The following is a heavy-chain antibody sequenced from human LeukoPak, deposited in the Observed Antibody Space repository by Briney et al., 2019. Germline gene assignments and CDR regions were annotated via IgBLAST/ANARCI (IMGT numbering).Heavy chain of an antibody. J-gene: IGHJ6*04. Sequence: GGSLRLSCAASGFTFSSYAMSWVRQAPGKGLEWVSSISSSGSYIYYADSVKGRFTISRDNAKNSLYLQMNSLRAEDTAVYYCAELGITMIGGVWGKGTTVTISP. CDR3: AELGITMIGGV. CDR2: ISSSGSYI. CDR1: GFTFSSYA. V-gene: IGHV3-21*01. D-gene: IGHD3-10*02.